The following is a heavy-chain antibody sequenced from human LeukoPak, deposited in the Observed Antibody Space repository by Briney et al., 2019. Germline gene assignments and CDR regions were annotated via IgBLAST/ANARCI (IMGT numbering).Heavy chain of an antibody. Sequence: SETLSLTCTVSGGSISSYYWSWIRQPAGKGLEWIGRIYTSGSTNYNPSLKSRVTISVDTSKNQFSLKLSSVTAADTAVYYCARGSYYYDSSGYYYGWYFDLWGRGTLVTVSS. CDR1: GGSISSYY. D-gene: IGHD3-22*01. CDR2: IYTSGST. V-gene: IGHV4-4*07. J-gene: IGHJ2*01. CDR3: ARGSYYYDSSGYYYGWYFDL.